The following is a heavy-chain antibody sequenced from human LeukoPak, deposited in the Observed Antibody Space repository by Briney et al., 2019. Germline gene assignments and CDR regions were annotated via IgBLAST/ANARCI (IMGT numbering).Heavy chain of an antibody. Sequence: GGSLRLSCAASGFTFSSYAMSWVRQAPGKGLEWVSAIRGSGGSTYYADSVKGRFTISRDNSKNTLYLQMNSLRAEDTAVYYCAKDRWELLIGWFDPWGQGTLVTVSS. D-gene: IGHD1-26*01. CDR3: AKDRWELLIGWFDP. CDR2: IRGSGGST. V-gene: IGHV3-23*01. CDR1: GFTFSSYA. J-gene: IGHJ5*02.